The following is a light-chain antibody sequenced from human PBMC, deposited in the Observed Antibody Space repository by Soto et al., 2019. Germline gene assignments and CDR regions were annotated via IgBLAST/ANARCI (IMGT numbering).Light chain of an antibody. J-gene: IGLJ2*01. CDR2: EGG. CDR1: SSDVGGYKY. Sequence: QSALTQPASVSGSPGQSITISCTGTSSDVGGYKYVSWYQQYPGKAPKLMIYEGGKRPSGVSNRFSGSKSGNTASLTISGLQAEDEADYYCCSFALRSTLIFGGGTKLTVL. V-gene: IGLV2-23*01. CDR3: CSFALRSTLI.